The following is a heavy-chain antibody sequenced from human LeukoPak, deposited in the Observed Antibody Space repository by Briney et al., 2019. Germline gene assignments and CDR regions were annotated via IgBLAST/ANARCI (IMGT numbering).Heavy chain of an antibody. D-gene: IGHD6-13*01. CDR2: ISSSSSII. V-gene: IGHV3-48*02. Sequence: GGSLRPSCAASGFTFSSYSMNWVRQAPGKGLEWVSYISSSSSIIYYADSVRGRFTISRDNAKSSLYLQMNSLRDEDTAVYYCARDHSSSWSTDFDYWGQGTLVTVSS. CDR1: GFTFSSYS. J-gene: IGHJ4*02. CDR3: ARDHSSSWSTDFDY.